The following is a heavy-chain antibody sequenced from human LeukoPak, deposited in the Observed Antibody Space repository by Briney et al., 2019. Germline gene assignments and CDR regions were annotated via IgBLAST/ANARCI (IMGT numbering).Heavy chain of an antibody. CDR3: ARDWVAGVPFDAFDI. CDR2: IKEDGSEK. Sequence: GGSLRPSCAASGLTLSSYWMSWVRQAPGKGLEWVANIKEDGSEKYYVDSVKGRFTISRDNAQNSVYLHMNSLTAEDTALYYCARDWVAGVPFDAFDIWGQGTMVSVSS. D-gene: IGHD3-10*01. CDR1: GLTLSSYW. J-gene: IGHJ3*02. V-gene: IGHV3-7*03.